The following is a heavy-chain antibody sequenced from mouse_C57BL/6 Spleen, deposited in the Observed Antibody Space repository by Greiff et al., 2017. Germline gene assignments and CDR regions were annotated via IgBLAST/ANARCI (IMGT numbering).Heavy chain of an antibody. Sequence: VQLQQSGAELMKPGASVKLSCKASGYTFTGYWMDWVKQRPGHGLEWIGKIFPGSGSTNYNEKFKGKATFTADTSSNTAYMQLSSLTTEDSDIYYCAREENSYARFAYWGQGTLVTVSA. CDR1: GYTFTGYW. V-gene: IGHV1-9*01. CDR2: IFPGSGST. J-gene: IGHJ3*01. CDR3: AREENSYARFAY. D-gene: IGHD2-12*01.